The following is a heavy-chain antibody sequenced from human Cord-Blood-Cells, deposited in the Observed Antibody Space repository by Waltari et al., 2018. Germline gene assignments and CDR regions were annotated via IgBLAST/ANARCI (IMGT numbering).Heavy chain of an antibody. CDR3: ATPRE. CDR2: ISSSSSYI. Sequence: EVQLVESVGGLVKPGGSLRLTCAASGFTFSSYSMNWVSKAPGKGVEWVSSISSSSSYIYDADSVKGRFTISRDNAKNSLYLQMNSLRAEDTAVYYCATPREWGQGTLVTVSS. V-gene: IGHV3-21*01. J-gene: IGHJ4*02. CDR1: GFTFSSYS.